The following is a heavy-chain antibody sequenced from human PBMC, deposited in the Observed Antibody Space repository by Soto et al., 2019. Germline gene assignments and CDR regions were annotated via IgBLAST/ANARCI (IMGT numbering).Heavy chain of an antibody. Sequence: ELQLVESGGGLVEPGGSLRLSGTASEFAFSTYSMNWVRQAPGKGLEWLAAIDISSRYIYYADSVKGRFTISRDNDKVSLYLQVSGMRAADTAVYLCARCSGVRCYPNWYLELWCRGTLVTVSS. CDR3: ARCSGVRCYPNWYLEL. CDR1: EFAFSTYS. J-gene: IGHJ2*01. D-gene: IGHD2-15*01. CDR2: IDISSRYI. V-gene: IGHV3-21*01.